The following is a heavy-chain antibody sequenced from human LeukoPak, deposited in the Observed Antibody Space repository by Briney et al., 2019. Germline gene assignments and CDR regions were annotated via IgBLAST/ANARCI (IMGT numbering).Heavy chain of an antibody. CDR2: IYPGDSDT. Sequence: GESLKITCRGSGYSFTSYWIGWVRQMPGKGLEWMGIIYPGDSDTRYSPSFQGQVTISADKSISTAYLQWSSLKASDTAMYYCARHRSLWFGELLNWGQGTLVTVSS. D-gene: IGHD3-10*01. CDR3: ARHRSLWFGELLN. J-gene: IGHJ4*02. CDR1: GYSFTSYW. V-gene: IGHV5-51*01.